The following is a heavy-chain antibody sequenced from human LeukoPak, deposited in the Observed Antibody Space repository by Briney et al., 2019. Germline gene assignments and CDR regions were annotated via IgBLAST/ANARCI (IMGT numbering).Heavy chain of an antibody. D-gene: IGHD3-10*01. CDR3: ARALILWFGDSPYYYGMDV. V-gene: IGHV3-66*01. CDR2: IYSGGST. CDR1: GFTVSSNY. Sequence: GGSLRLSCAASGFTVSSNYMSWVRQAPGKGLEWVSVIYSGGSTYYADSVKGRFTISRDNSKNTLYLQMNSLRAEDTAVYYCARALILWFGDSPYYYGMDVCGQGTTVTVSS. J-gene: IGHJ6*02.